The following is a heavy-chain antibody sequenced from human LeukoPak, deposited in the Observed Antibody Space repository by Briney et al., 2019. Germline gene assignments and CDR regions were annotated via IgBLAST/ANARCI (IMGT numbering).Heavy chain of an antibody. D-gene: IGHD6-19*01. J-gene: IGHJ1*01. V-gene: IGHV3-30*02. Sequence: GGSLRLSCAASGFTFSSYGMHWVRQAPGKGLEWVAFIRYDGSNKYYADSVKGRFTIPRDNSKNTLYLQMNSLRAEDTAVYYCANSKRSGYSSGWYEANPEYFQHWGQGTLVTVSS. CDR1: GFTFSSYG. CDR3: ANSKRSGYSSGWYEANPEYFQH. CDR2: IRYDGSNK.